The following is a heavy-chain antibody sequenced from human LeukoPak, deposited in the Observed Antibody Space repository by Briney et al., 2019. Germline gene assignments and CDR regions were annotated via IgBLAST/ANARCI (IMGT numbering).Heavy chain of an antibody. D-gene: IGHD2-15*01. Sequence: SETLSLTCTVSGGSISSSSYYWGWIRQPPGKGLEWIGSIYYSGSTYYNPSLKSRVTISVDTSKNQFSLKLSSVTAADTAVYYCAGHEGGSWYPSEFDYWGQGTLVTVSS. CDR3: AGHEGGSWYPSEFDY. J-gene: IGHJ4*02. CDR2: IYYSGST. V-gene: IGHV4-39*01. CDR1: GGSISSSSYY.